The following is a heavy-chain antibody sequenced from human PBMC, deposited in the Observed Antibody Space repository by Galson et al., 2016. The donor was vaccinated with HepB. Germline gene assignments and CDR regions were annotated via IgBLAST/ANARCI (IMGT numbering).Heavy chain of an antibody. CDR2: IKQDGSEK. J-gene: IGHJ6*02. V-gene: IGHV3-7*01. CDR3: ARHTYIWGSYRYGMDV. CDR1: GFTFSSYW. D-gene: IGHD3-16*02. Sequence: SLRLSCAASGFTFSSYWMSWVRQAPGKGLEWVANIKQDGSEKYYVDSVKGRFTISRDNAKNSLYLQMNSLRAEDTAVYYCARHTYIWGSYRYGMDVWGHGTMVTVS.